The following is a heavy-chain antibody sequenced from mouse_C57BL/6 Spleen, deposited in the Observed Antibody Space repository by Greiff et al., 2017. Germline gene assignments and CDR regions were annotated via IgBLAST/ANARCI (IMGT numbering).Heavy chain of an antibody. CDR2: IYPGNSDT. V-gene: IGHV1-5*01. J-gene: IGHJ2*01. Sequence: EVQLQQSGTVLARPGASVKMSCTTSGYTFTSYWMHWVKQRPGQGLEWIGAIYPGNSDTSYNQKFKGKAKLTAVTSASTAYVELSSLTNEDSTVYYCTRQSPQLAVFDYWGQGTTLTVSS. CDR1: GYTFTSYW. D-gene: IGHD4-1*02. CDR3: TRQSPQLAVFDY.